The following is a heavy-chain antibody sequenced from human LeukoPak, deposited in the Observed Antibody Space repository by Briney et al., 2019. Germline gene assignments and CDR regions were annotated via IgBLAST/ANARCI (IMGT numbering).Heavy chain of an antibody. CDR1: GGSISSSSYY. CDR2: IYYSGST. V-gene: IGHV4-39*07. D-gene: IGHD2-2*01. J-gene: IGHJ5*02. CDR3: ASTVVVPAAIGFNWFDP. Sequence: SETLSLTCTVSGGSISSSSYYWGWIRQPPGKGLEWIGSIYYSGSTYYNPSLKSRVTISVDTSKNQFSLKLSSVTAADTAVYYCASTVVVPAAIGFNWFDPWGQGTLVTVSS.